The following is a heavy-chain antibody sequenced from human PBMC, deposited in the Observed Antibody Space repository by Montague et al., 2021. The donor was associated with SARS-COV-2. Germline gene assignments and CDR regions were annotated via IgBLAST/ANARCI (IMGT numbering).Heavy chain of an antibody. V-gene: IGHV4-34*01. D-gene: IGHD5-12*01. Sequence: EALSLTCAVYGGSFSGYYWNWIRQPPGKGLEWIGEINHSGSTNYNPSLKSRVTISVDTSNNQFSLKLTSVTAADTAVYYCARGPTNNIGMVATRLDYWGQGTLVTVSS. CDR2: INHSGST. J-gene: IGHJ4*02. CDR3: ARGPTNNIGMVATRLDY. CDR1: GGSFSGYY.